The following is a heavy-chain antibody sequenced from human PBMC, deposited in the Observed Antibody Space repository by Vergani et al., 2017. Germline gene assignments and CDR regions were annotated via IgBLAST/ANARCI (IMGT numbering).Heavy chain of an antibody. CDR2: ISSSGSTI. V-gene: IGHV3-11*01. D-gene: IGHD1-26*01. CDR3: ARDRSYSGSSPFDY. CDR1: GFTFSDYY. J-gene: IGHJ4*02. Sequence: QVQLVESGGGLVKPGGSLRLSCAASGFTFSDYYMTWIRPAPGKGLEWVSYISSSGSTINYADSVKGRFTISRDNAKNSLYLQMNSLRADETAVYFCARDRSYSGSSPFDYWGQGTLVTVSS.